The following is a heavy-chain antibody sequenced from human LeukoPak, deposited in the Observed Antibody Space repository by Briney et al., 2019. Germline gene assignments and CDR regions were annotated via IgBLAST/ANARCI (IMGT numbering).Heavy chain of an antibody. J-gene: IGHJ4*02. Sequence: GGSLRLSCAASGFTFSSYGMHWVRQAPGKGLEWVAVIWYDGSNKYYADSVTGLCTISRDSSKNTLYLQMNSLRAEDTAVYYCAKGRLALVAGTSFDYWGQGTLVTVSS. CDR3: AKGRLALVAGTSFDY. CDR2: IWYDGSNK. CDR1: GFTFSSYG. D-gene: IGHD6-19*01. V-gene: IGHV3-33*06.